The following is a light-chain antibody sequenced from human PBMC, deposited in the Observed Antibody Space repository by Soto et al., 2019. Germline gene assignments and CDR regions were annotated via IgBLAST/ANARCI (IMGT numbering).Light chain of an antibody. V-gene: IGKV1-39*01. CDR2: AAS. CDR3: QQSYSNPQT. CDR1: QSISSY. J-gene: IGKJ1*01. Sequence: DIQMSQSPSSLSASVGYRVTITCRASQSISSYLNWYQQKPGKAPKLLIYAASSLQSGVPSRFSGSGSGTDFTLTISSLQPEDFETYHCQQSYSNPQTFGQGTKVDIK.